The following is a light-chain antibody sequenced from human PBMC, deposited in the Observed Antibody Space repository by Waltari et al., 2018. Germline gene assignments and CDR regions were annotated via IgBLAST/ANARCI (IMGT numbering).Light chain of an antibody. CDR3: QQYNNWPLLT. Sequence: EIVMTQSPATLSVSPGERATPSCRASQSVSSNLAWYQQKPGQAPRLLIYGASTRATGIPARFSGSGSGTEFTLTISSLQSEDFAVYYCQQYNNWPLLTFGGGTKVEIK. J-gene: IGKJ4*01. CDR2: GAS. CDR1: QSVSSN. V-gene: IGKV3-15*01.